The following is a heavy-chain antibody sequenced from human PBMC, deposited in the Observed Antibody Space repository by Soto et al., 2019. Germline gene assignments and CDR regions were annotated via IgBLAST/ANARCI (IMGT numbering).Heavy chain of an antibody. Sequence: GGSLRLSCAASGFTFSSYGMHWVRQAPGKGLEWVAVKWYDGSNKKFADSVKGRFTISRDNSKNTLYLQMNSLKAEDSAVYYCTRDREAVTGPFDYWGQGTLVTVSS. CDR1: GFTFSSYG. D-gene: IGHD4-4*01. V-gene: IGHV3-33*01. CDR3: TRDREAVTGPFDY. CDR2: KWYDGSNK. J-gene: IGHJ4*02.